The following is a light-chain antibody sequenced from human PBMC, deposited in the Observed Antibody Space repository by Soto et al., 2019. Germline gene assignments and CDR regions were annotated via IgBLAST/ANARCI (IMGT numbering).Light chain of an antibody. J-gene: IGKJ1*01. Sequence: DIVMTQSPDSLAVSLGERATINCKSSQSILYRSNNKHYLAWYQQKSGQPPKLLIYWASTRESGVPDRFSGSGSATDFILTISSLQAEDVAVYYCQEYYNIPWPFGQGTKVEIK. V-gene: IGKV4-1*01. CDR1: QSILYRSNNKHY. CDR3: QEYYNIPWP. CDR2: WAS.